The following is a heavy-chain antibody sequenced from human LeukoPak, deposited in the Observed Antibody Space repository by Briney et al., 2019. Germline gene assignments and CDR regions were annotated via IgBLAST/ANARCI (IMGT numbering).Heavy chain of an antibody. CDR2: IWYDGSNK. CDR3: AKWGDGYKENY. D-gene: IGHD5-24*01. V-gene: IGHV3-33*06. J-gene: IGHJ4*02. Sequence: GGSLRLSCAASGFTFSSYGMHWVRQAPGKGLEWVAVIWYDGSNKYYADSVKGRFTISRDNSKNTLYLQMNSLRAEDTAVYYCAKWGDGYKENYWGQGTLVTVSS. CDR1: GFTFSSYG.